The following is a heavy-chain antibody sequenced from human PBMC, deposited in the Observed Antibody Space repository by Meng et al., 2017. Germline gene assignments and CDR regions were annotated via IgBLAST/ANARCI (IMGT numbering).Heavy chain of an antibody. CDR1: GYTFTGYY. CDR3: ARDGGGAFKWSRTEPYWYFDL. J-gene: IGHJ2*01. V-gene: IGHV1-46*01. CDR2: INPSGGST. Sequence: QVQLVWSGAGVKKPGASVKVSCKASGYTFTGYYMHWVRQAPGQGLEWMGRINPSGGSTSYAQKFQGRVTMTRDTSTSTVYMELSSLRSEDTAVYYCARDGGGAFKWSRTEPYWYFDLWGRGTLVTVSS. D-gene: IGHD3-16*01.